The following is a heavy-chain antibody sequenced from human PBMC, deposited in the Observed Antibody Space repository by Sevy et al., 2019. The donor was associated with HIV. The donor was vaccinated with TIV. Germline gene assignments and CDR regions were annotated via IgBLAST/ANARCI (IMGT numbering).Heavy chain of an antibody. CDR3: ARVGLPYYDFWSGYYTAYYYYYGMDV. V-gene: IGHV1-18*01. D-gene: IGHD3-3*01. CDR1: GYTFTSYG. CDR2: ISAYNGNT. J-gene: IGHJ6*02. Sequence: ASVKVSCKASGYTFTSYGISWVRQAPGQGLEWMGWISAYNGNTNYAQKLQGRVTMTTDTSTSTDYMELRSLRSDDTAVYYCARVGLPYYDFWSGYYTAYYYYYGMDVWGQGTTVTVSS.